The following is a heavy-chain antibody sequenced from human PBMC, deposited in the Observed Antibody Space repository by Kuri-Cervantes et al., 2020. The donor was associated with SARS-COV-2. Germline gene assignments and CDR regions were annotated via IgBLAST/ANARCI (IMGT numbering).Heavy chain of an antibody. Sequence: LSCAVSGYSISRGYFWAWIRQPPGKGLEWVGNVYQSGNTYYNPSLKSRVTISVDTSKNQFSLKPSSVTAADTAVYYCARGRVDVTMIVVVFTAAMYYFDYWGQGTLVTVSS. CDR3: ARGRVDVTMIVVVFTAAMYYFDY. D-gene: IGHD3-22*01. V-gene: IGHV4-38-2*01. CDR2: VYQSGNT. J-gene: IGHJ4*02. CDR1: GYSISRGYF.